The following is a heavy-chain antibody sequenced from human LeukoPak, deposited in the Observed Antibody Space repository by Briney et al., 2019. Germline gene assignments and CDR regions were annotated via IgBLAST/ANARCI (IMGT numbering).Heavy chain of an antibody. D-gene: IGHD5-24*01. CDR1: GGSISSGGYS. V-gene: IGHV4-30-2*01. J-gene: IGHJ6*03. CDR3: AGAPTKIYYYMDV. CDR2: IYHSGST. Sequence: SETLSLTCAVSGGSISSGGYSWSWIRQPPGKGLEWIGYIYHSGSTYYNPSLKSRVTISVDTSKNQVSLKVSSVTAADTAVYYCAGAPTKIYYYMDVWGKGTTVTVSS.